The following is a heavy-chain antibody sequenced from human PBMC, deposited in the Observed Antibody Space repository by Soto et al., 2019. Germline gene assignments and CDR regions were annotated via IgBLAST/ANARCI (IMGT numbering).Heavy chain of an antibody. CDR1: GFTFSNAW. CDR3: TPLGDFWSGYSYYYMDV. CDR2: IKSKTDGGTT. D-gene: IGHD3-3*01. Sequence: GGSLRLSCAASGFTFSNAWMSWVRQAPGKGLEWVGRIKSKTDGGTTDYAAPVKGRFTISRDDSKNTLYLQMNSLKTEDTAVYYCTPLGDFWSGYSYYYMDVWGKGTTVTVSS. V-gene: IGHV3-15*01. J-gene: IGHJ6*03.